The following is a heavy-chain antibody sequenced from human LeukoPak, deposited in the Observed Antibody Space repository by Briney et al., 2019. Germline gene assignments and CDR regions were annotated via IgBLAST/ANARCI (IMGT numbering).Heavy chain of an antibody. CDR3: AREYDSTSAFDY. CDR1: GGTFSSYA. D-gene: IGHD3-22*01. Sequence: ASVKVSCKASGGTFSSYAISWVRQAPGQGLEWMGRIIPIFGTANYAQKFQGRVTITTDESTSTAYMELSSLRSEDTAVYYCAREYDSTSAFDYWGQGTLVTVSS. J-gene: IGHJ4*02. V-gene: IGHV1-69*05. CDR2: IIPIFGTA.